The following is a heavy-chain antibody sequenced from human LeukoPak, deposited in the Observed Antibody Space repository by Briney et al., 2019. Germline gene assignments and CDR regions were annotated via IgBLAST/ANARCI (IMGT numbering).Heavy chain of an antibody. CDR3: ARARALHRYDSSGYFPDY. J-gene: IGHJ4*02. D-gene: IGHD3-22*01. V-gene: IGHV4-59*12. CDR1: GGSISSYY. Sequence: SETLSLTCTVPGGSISSYYWSWIRQPPGKGLEWIGYIYYSGSTYYNPSLMRRVTISVDTSKSQFSLRLSSVTAADTAVYYCARARALHRYDSSGYFPDYWGQGTLVTVSS. CDR2: IYYSGST.